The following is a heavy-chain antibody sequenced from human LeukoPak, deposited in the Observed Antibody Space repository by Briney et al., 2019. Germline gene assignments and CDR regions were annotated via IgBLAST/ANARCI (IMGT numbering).Heavy chain of an antibody. CDR1: GGSIGSSSYY. D-gene: IGHD6-19*01. J-gene: IGHJ4*02. CDR2: ISYSGST. CDR3: ARHAFSGAYLDY. V-gene: IGHV4-39*01. Sequence: PSETLSLTCTVSGGSIGSSSYYWAWIRQPPGKGLEWIGSISYSGSTFYNPSLKSRVDIYVDKSKNQFSLKLSSVTAADTAVFYCARHAFSGAYLDYWGQGTLVTVSS.